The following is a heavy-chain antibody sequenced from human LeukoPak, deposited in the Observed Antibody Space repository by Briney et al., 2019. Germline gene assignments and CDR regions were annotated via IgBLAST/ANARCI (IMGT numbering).Heavy chain of an antibody. Sequence: PGGSLRLSCEASGFNFNTYSMAWVRQAPGKGLEWVSSITSGSSYIYYADSVKGRFTISRDNAKNSLYLQMNSLRAEDTAVYYCARDPYSGSYGNYYYYFMDVWGKGTTVTISS. CDR1: GFNFNTYS. CDR3: ARDPYSGSYGNYYYYFMDV. D-gene: IGHD1-26*01. CDR2: ITSGSSYI. J-gene: IGHJ6*03. V-gene: IGHV3-21*01.